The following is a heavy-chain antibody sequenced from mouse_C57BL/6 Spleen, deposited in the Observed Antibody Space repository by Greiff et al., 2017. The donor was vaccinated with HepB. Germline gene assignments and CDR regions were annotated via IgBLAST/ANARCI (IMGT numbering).Heavy chain of an antibody. D-gene: IGHD2-5*01. V-gene: IGHV3-6*01. CDR1: GYSITSGYY. CDR2: ISYDGSN. CDR3: ARAVYSNYVLFDY. Sequence: EVKLQESGPGLVKPSQSLSLTCSVTGYSITSGYYWNWIRQFPGNKLEWMGYISYDGSNNYNPSLKNRISITRDTSKNQFFLKLNSVTTEDTATYYCARAVYSNYVLFDYWGQGTTLTVSS. J-gene: IGHJ2*01.